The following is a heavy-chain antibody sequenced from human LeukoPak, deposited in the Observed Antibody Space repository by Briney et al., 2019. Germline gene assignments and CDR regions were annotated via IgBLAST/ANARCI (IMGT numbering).Heavy chain of an antibody. CDR3: VRGGIQVSGIDAFDI. CDR2: IGLAGYT. D-gene: IGHD5/OR15-5a*01. J-gene: IGHJ3*02. V-gene: IGHV3-13*01. Sequence: PGGSLRLSCAASGFTFSSYDMHWVRQAPGRGLEWVFAIGLAGYTFYPDSLKGRFTISRQNAKNSMYLQMNSLKDGDTAVYYCVRGGIQVSGIDAFDIWGQGTMVTVSS. CDR1: GFTFSSYD.